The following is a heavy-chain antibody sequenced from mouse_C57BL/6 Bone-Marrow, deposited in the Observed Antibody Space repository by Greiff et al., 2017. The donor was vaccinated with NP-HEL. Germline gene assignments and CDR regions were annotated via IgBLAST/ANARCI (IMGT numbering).Heavy chain of an antibody. CDR1: GYTFTSYW. J-gene: IGHJ4*01. D-gene: IGHD1-1*01. CDR2: LYPGSGST. Sequence: QVQLQQPGAELVKPGASVKMSCKASGYTFTSYWITWVKQRPGQGLEWIGDLYPGSGSTNYNEKFKSKATLTVDTSSSTAYMQLSSLTSEDSAVYYCASYGSRPRYAMDYWGQGTSVTVSS. CDR3: ASYGSRPRYAMDY. V-gene: IGHV1-55*01.